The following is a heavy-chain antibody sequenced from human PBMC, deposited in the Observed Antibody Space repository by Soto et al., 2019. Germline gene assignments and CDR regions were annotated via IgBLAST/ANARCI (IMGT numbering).Heavy chain of an antibody. CDR2: ISSSGSGI. J-gene: IGHJ4*02. Sequence: VQLVESGGGLVKPGGSLRLSCAASGFTFSDYYMTWIRQAPGKGLEWVSYISSSGSGIYYPDSVKGRFTISRDNSKNTLDLQMSSLRAEDSAVYYCARGSKDSYPGSRVFDFWGRGTLVTVSP. V-gene: IGHV3-11*01. CDR3: ARGSKDSYPGSRVFDF. D-gene: IGHD3-10*01. CDR1: GFTFSDYY.